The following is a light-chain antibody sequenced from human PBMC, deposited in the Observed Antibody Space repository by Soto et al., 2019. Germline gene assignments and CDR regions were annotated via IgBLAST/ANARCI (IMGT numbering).Light chain of an antibody. CDR1: QSVNSN. V-gene: IGKV3-15*01. CDR2: GAS. J-gene: IGKJ1*01. CDR3: QEYNTWPWT. Sequence: EIVMTQSPATLSVSPGERATLSCRASQSVNSNLAWYQQKPDQAPRLLIYGASTRATGIPARFTGSGSGTEFILTITSLQSEDSAVYYCQEYNTWPWTFGQGTKVDIK.